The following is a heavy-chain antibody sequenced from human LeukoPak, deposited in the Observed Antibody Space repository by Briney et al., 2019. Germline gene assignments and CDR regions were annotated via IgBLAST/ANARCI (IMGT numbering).Heavy chain of an antibody. CDR1: GFTFSGFA. J-gene: IGHJ4*02. Sequence: PGGSLRLSCAASGFTFSGFAMSWVRRTPGKGLEWVSGISGSGDNTLYADSVKGRFTISRDNSKNTLYLQMNTLRAEDTAVYYCAKNRGNWYYCDYWGQGTQVTVSS. CDR3: AKNRGNWYYCDY. D-gene: IGHD2/OR15-2a*01. V-gene: IGHV3-23*01. CDR2: ISGSGDNT.